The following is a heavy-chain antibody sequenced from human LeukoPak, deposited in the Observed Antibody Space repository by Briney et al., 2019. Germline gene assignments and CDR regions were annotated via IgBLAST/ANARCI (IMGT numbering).Heavy chain of an antibody. CDR3: ARVPGYYDILTGYREYFQH. CDR1: GYTFTGYY. D-gene: IGHD3-9*01. CDR2: INPNSGGT. J-gene: IGHJ1*01. V-gene: IGHV1-2*06. Sequence: GDSVKVSCKASGYTFTGYYMHWVRQAPGQGLEWMGRINPNSGGTNYAQKFQGRVTMTRDTSISTAYMELSRLRSDDTAVYYCARVPGYYDILTGYREYFQHWGQGTLVTVSS.